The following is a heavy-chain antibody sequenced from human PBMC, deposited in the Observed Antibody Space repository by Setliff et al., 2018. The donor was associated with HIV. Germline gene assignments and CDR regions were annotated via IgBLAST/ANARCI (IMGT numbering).Heavy chain of an antibody. D-gene: IGHD6-19*01. CDR3: AREQWLVTRGYFDS. V-gene: IGHV1-3*03. CDR2: INADKGNT. J-gene: IGHJ4*02. Sequence: ASVKVSCKASGYTFTSFAIHWVRQAPGQSLQWLGWINADKGNTKYSQEFQGRVTITRDTSATTAYMELNFVTAADTAVYYCAREQWLVTRGYFDSWGQGIMVTVSS. CDR1: GYTFTSFA.